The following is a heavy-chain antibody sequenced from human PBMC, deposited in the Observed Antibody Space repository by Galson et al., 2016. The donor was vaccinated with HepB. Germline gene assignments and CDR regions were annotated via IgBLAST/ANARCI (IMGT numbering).Heavy chain of an antibody. Sequence: SLRLSCAASGFTFSSYGMHWVRQAPGKGLEWVAVISYDGSNKYYADSVKGRFTISRDNSKTSLFLQMNRLRAEDTAVYYCAKADVLFGYYNGGIDFWGQGTLVTVSS. V-gene: IGHV3-30*18. CDR1: GFTFSSYG. J-gene: IGHJ4*02. CDR3: AKADVLFGYYNGGIDF. CDR2: ISYDGSNK. D-gene: IGHD3-9*01.